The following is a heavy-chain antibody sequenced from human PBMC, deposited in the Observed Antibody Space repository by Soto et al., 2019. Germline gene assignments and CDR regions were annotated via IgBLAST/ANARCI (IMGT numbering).Heavy chain of an antibody. CDR3: ATPGSGATLDYFDY. J-gene: IGHJ4*02. Sequence: EASVKVSCKVSGYTLTELSMHWVRQAPGKGLEWMGFFDPDDGETFFAQKFQGRVTLTEDTSSDTAYMELSSLRSEDTAVYFCATPGSGATLDYFDYWGQGTLVTVSS. V-gene: IGHV1-24*01. D-gene: IGHD1-1*01. CDR2: FDPDDGET. CDR1: GYTLTELS.